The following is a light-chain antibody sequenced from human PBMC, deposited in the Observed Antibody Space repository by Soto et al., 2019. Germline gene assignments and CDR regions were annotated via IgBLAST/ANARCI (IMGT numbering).Light chain of an antibody. CDR2: EVR. Sequence: QSALTQPASVSGSPGQSITISCTGTSSDIGSYNYVAWYQQFPGKTPKLIIYEVRNRPSGVSFRFSGSKSGNTASLTISGLQAEDEADYYCSSYTSSSPLYVFGTGTKVTVL. V-gene: IGLV2-14*01. CDR3: SSYTSSSPLYV. CDR1: SSDIGSYNY. J-gene: IGLJ1*01.